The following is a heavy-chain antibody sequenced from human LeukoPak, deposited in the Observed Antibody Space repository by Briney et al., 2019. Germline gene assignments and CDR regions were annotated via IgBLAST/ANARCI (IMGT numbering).Heavy chain of an antibody. CDR3: ASQELYDFWSGYSPLGY. V-gene: IGHV3-43*02. CDR2: ISGDGGST. J-gene: IGHJ4*02. D-gene: IGHD3-3*01. CDR1: GFTFDDYA. Sequence: GGSLRLSCAASGFTFDDYAMHWVRQAPGKGLEWVSLISGDGGSTYYADSVKGRFTISRDNAKNSLYLQMNSLRAEDTAVYYCASQELYDFWSGYSPLGYWGQGTLVTVSS.